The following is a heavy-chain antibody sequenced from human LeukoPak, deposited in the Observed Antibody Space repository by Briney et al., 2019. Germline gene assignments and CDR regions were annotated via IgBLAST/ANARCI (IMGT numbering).Heavy chain of an antibody. CDR3: AIFSVEMATIDAFDI. CDR2: IIPIFGTA. J-gene: IGHJ3*02. D-gene: IGHD5-24*01. Sequence: VASVKVSCKASGGTFSSYAISWVRQAPGQGLEWMGRIIPIFGTANYAQKFQGRVTITTDESTSTAYMELGGLRSEDTAVYYCAIFSVEMATIDAFDIWGQGTMVTVSS. CDR1: GGTFSSYA. V-gene: IGHV1-69*05.